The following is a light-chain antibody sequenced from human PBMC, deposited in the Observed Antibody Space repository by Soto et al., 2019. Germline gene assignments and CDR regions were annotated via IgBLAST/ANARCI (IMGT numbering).Light chain of an antibody. CDR1: QSVSSN. CDR3: QQRFNWPRT. V-gene: IGKV3-15*01. J-gene: IGKJ1*01. Sequence: ETVMTHSQATLSVSPCGSATLSFSASQSVSSNLAWYQQKPGQAPRLLIYGASTRATGIPARFSGSGSGTEFTLTISSLEPEDFAVYYCQQRFNWPRTFGQGTKVDI. CDR2: GAS.